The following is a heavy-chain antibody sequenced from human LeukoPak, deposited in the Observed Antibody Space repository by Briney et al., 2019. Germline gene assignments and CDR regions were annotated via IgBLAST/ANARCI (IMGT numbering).Heavy chain of an antibody. D-gene: IGHD3-3*01. J-gene: IGHJ5*02. Sequence: PSETLSLTCTVSGGSISSYYWSWIRRPPGKGLEWIGYIYYSGSTNYNPSLKSRVTISVDTSKNQFSLKLSSVTAADTAVYYCARGGGINNYDFWSGYYYWFDPWGQGTLVTVSS. CDR2: IYYSGST. V-gene: IGHV4-59*01. CDR1: GGSISSYY. CDR3: ARGGGINNYDFWSGYYYWFDP.